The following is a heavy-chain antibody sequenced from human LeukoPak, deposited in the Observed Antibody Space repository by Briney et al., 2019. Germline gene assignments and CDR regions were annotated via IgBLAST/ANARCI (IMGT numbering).Heavy chain of an antibody. CDR3: ARDPSNTSGFYAYLDY. V-gene: IGHV1-18*01. D-gene: IGHD6-19*01. Sequence: ASVKVSCTASVYTFTSHGISWVRQAPGQGLEWMGWISAYNGDTKYAQKTQGRVTMTTDASTSTAYMELRSLRSDDTAMYYCARDPSNTSGFYAYLDYWGQGTLVTVSS. CDR1: VYTFTSHG. J-gene: IGHJ4*02. CDR2: ISAYNGDT.